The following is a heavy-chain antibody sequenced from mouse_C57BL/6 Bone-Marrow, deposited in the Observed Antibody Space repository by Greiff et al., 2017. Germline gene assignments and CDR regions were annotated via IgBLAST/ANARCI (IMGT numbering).Heavy chain of an antibody. CDR3: AIHYYGSRTGYFDV. J-gene: IGHJ1*03. CDR1: GYTFTSYT. V-gene: IGHV1-4*01. D-gene: IGHD1-1*01. CDR2: INPSSGYT. Sequence: QVQLKESGAELARPGASVKMSCKASGYTFTSYTMHWVKQRPGQGLEWIGYINPSSGYTKYNQKFKDKATLTADKSSSTAYMQLSSLTSEDSAVYYCAIHYYGSRTGYFDVWGTGTTVTVSS.